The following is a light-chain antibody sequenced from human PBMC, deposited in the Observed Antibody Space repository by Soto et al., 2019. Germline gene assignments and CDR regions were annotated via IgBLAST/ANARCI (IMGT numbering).Light chain of an antibody. CDR1: QDIDKY. CDR2: DAS. CDR3: QQYDSLPIT. Sequence: DIQMTQSPSSLSTSVGDSITIACQASQDIDKYLYWYQQKPGKAPKLLIYDASTLDTGVPSRFSGSRSGTRFTLTISSLQPEDIATYYCQQYDSLPITFGQGTLLEIK. J-gene: IGKJ5*01. V-gene: IGKV1-33*01.